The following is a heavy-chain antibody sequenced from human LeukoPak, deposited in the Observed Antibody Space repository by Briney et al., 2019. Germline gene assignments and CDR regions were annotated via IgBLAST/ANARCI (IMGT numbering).Heavy chain of an antibody. J-gene: IGHJ4*02. V-gene: IGHV3-15*01. CDR3: TTNSGSYVPHFDY. D-gene: IGHD1-26*01. CDR2: IKSKTDGGTT. CDR1: GFTFSNAW. Sequence: GGSLRLSCAASGFTFSNAWMSWVRQAPGKGLEWVGRIKSKTDGGTTDYAAPVKGRFTISRDDSKNTLYLQMNSLKTEDTAVYYCTTNSGSYVPHFDYWGQGTLVTVSS.